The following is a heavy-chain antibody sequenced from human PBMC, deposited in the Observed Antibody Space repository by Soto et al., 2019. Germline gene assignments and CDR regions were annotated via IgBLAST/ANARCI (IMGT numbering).Heavy chain of an antibody. CDR1: GFTFSSYA. Sequence: PRGSLRLSCAASGFTFSSYAMSWVRQAPGKGLEWVSAISGSGGSTYYADSVKGRFTISRDNSKNTLYLQMNSLRAEDTAVYYCAKDFLLSVTAPFDYWGQGTLVTVSS. J-gene: IGHJ4*02. D-gene: IGHD2-21*02. V-gene: IGHV3-23*01. CDR3: AKDFLLSVTAPFDY. CDR2: ISGSGGST.